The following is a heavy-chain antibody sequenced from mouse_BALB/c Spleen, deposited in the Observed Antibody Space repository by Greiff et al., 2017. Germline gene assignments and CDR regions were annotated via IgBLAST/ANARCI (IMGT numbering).Heavy chain of an antibody. CDR3: ARKGDYDYDGWYFDV. V-gene: IGHV2-2*02. CDR1: GFSLTSYG. CDR2: IWSGGST. J-gene: IGHJ1*01. D-gene: IGHD2-4*01. Sequence: QVQLKESGPGLVQPSQSLSITCTVSGFSLTSYGVHWVRQSPGKGLEWLGVIWSGGSTDYNAAFISRLSISKDNSKSQVFFKMNSLQANDTAIYYCARKGDYDYDGWYFDVWGAGTTVTVSS.